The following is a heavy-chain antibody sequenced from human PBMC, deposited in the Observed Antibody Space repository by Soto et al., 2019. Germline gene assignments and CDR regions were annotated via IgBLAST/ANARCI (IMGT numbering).Heavy chain of an antibody. CDR3: ARDRGYDDSGSYYNPADY. CDR2: ISYDGSNK. CDR1: GFTFSSYA. D-gene: IGHD3-10*01. Sequence: QVQLVESGGGVVQPGWSLRLSCAASGFTFSSYAMHWVRQAPGKGLEWVAIISYDGSNKYYADSVKGRFTISRDSSKNTLYLQMSTLRAEDTAVYYCARDRGYDDSGSYYNPADYWGQGTLVTVSS. J-gene: IGHJ4*02. V-gene: IGHV3-30-3*01.